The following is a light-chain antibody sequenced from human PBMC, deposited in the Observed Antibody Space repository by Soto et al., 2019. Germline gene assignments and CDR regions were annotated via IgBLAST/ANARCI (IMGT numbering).Light chain of an antibody. V-gene: IGKV4-1*01. CDR2: WAS. CDR3: HQFYRSGS. CDR1: QAVLHSTNNKNN. Sequence: DIVMTQSPDALAVPLGERATISCKSSQAVLHSTNNKNNLAWYKQKPGQPPKLLIYWASTRESGVPDRFSGSGSGTDFTLTINSLQAEDVAVYYCHQFYRSGSFGQGTNLEIK. J-gene: IGKJ2*03.